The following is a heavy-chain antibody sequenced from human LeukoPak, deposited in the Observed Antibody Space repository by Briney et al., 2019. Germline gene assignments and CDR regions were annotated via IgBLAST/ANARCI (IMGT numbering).Heavy chain of an antibody. V-gene: IGHV3-21*04. CDR3: ARSLQIPYGHHAFDI. CDR1: GFSFSSYF. Sequence: GGSLRLSCAASGFSFSSYFMHWVRQAPGKGLEWVSSISFDSGAETHYADSVKGRFTVSRDNTKNSMYLQMNSLRAEDTAVYYCARSLQIPYGHHAFDIWGQGTMVTVSS. D-gene: IGHD4-17*01. CDR2: ISFDSGAET. J-gene: IGHJ3*02.